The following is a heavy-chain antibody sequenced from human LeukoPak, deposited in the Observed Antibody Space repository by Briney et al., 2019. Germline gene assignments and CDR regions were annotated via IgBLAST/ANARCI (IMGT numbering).Heavy chain of an antibody. CDR3: ARAYSSSWYLGNDAFDI. J-gene: IGHJ3*02. CDR1: GGTFSSYA. V-gene: IGHV1-69*05. D-gene: IGHD6-13*01. CDR2: IIPIFGTA. Sequence: ASVKVSCKASGGTFSSYAISWVRQAPGQGLEGMGGIIPIFGTANYAQKFQGRVTITTDESTSTAYMELSSLRSEDTAVYYCARAYSSSWYLGNDAFDIWGQGTMVTVSS.